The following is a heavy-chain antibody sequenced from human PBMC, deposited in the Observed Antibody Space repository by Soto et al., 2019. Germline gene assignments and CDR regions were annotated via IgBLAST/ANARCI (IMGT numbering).Heavy chain of an antibody. D-gene: IGHD2-15*01. V-gene: IGHV4-61*01. J-gene: IGHJ4*02. CDR3: ARGRSSLPYFDL. CDR1: GGSVSSGSYY. CDR2: IYYSGST. Sequence: SETLSLTCTVSGGSVSSGSYYWSWIRQPPGKGLEWIGYIYYSGSTNYNPSLKSRVTISVDTSKNQFSLKLSSVTAADTAVYYCARGRSSLPYFDLWGQGTRVTVSS.